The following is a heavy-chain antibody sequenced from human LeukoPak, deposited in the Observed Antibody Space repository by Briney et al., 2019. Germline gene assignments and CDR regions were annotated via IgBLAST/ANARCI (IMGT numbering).Heavy chain of an antibody. D-gene: IGHD3-16*01. CDR1: GYTFSRYA. CDR3: ARLGKAVGVLTSDYYYMDV. V-gene: IGHV1-18*01. J-gene: IGHJ6*03. CDR2: ISAYNGNT. Sequence: ASVKVSCKASGYTFSRYAITWVQQAPGQGLEWMGWISAYNGNTNYVQKLQGRVTVTTDTSTSTAYMEMRSLRSDDTAVYYCARLGKAVGVLTSDYYYMDVWGKGTTVIVSS.